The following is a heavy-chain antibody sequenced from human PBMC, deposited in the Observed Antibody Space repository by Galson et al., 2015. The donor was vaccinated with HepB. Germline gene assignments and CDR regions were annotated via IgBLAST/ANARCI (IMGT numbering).Heavy chain of an antibody. J-gene: IGHJ6*02. CDR2: IYSGGST. CDR1: GFTVSSNY. D-gene: IGHD6-19*01. CDR3: ARDQLAVAGGQFYYYYGMDV. Sequence: SLRLSCAASGFTVSSNYMSWVRQAPGKGLEWVSVIYSGGSTYYADSVKGRFTISRDNSKNTLYLQMNSLRAEDTAVYYCARDQLAVAGGQFYYYYGMDVWGQGTTVTVSS. V-gene: IGHV3-66*01.